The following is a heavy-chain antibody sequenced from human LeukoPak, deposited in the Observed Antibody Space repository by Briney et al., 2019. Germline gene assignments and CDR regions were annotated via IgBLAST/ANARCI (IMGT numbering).Heavy chain of an antibody. V-gene: IGHV3-23*01. CDR2: ISGSGGST. CDR1: GFTFSSYA. CDR3: AKIRSPIYQGAFDY. Sequence: GGSLRLSYAASGFTFSSYAMSWVRQAPGKGLEWVSAISGSGGSTYYADSVKGRFTISRDNSKNTLYLQMNSLRAEDTAVYYCAKIRSPIYQGAFDYWGQGTLVTVSS. D-gene: IGHD2-2*01. J-gene: IGHJ4*02.